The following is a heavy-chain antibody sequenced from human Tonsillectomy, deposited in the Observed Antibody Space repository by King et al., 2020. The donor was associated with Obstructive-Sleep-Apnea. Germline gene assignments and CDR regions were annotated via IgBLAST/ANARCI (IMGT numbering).Heavy chain of an antibody. CDR3: ARGRASAAGKVLPSNY. CDR1: GGSFSSYY. D-gene: IGHD6-13*01. Sequence: VQLQQWGAGLLKPSETLSLTCAVYGGSFSSYYWNWIRQPPGKGLEGIGEINHSGSTNYNPSLKSRVTISLDTSKNQFSLKLMSVTAADTAVYYCARGRASAAGKVLPSNYWGQGSLVTVSS. CDR2: INHSGST. J-gene: IGHJ4*02. V-gene: IGHV4-34*01.